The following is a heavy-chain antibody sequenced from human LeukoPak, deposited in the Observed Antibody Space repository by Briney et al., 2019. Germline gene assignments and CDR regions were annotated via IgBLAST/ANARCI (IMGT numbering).Heavy chain of an antibody. J-gene: IGHJ4*02. V-gene: IGHV1-3*01. D-gene: IGHD3-10*01. Sequence: ASVKVSCKASGYTFTSYGISWVRQAPGQGLEWMGWINAGNGNTKYSQKFQGRVSITRDTSASTAYMELSSLRSEDTAVYYCARATRGYYGSLGQYCFDYWGQGTLVTVSS. CDR2: INAGNGNT. CDR3: ARATRGYYGSLGQYCFDY. CDR1: GYTFTSYG.